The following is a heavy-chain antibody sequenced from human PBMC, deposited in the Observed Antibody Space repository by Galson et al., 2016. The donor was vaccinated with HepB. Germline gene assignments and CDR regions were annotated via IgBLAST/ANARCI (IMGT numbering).Heavy chain of an antibody. CDR2: ISYDGSNK. CDR1: GFTFSSYG. D-gene: IGHD3-10*01. J-gene: IGHJ4*02. V-gene: IGHV3-30*18. Sequence: SLRLSCAASGFTFSSYGMHWVRQAPGKGLEWVAVISYDGSNKYYADSVKGRFTISRDNSKNTLYLQMNSLRAEDTAVYYCAKSRSGSGSQDLDYWGQGTLVTVSS. CDR3: AKSRSGSGSQDLDY.